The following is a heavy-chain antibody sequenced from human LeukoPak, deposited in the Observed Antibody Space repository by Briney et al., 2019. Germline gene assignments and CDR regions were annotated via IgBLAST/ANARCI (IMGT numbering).Heavy chain of an antibody. J-gene: IGHJ4*02. CDR1: GGSISSNF. D-gene: IGHD6-13*01. V-gene: IGHV4-59*08. Sequence: SETLSLTCTVSGGSISSNFWSWIRQPPGKGLEWIGYIHYSGSTNYNPSLKSRVTVSVDTSKNQFSLKMSSVTAADTAVYFCARGHRSSVEPLDYWGQGTLVTVSS. CDR2: IHYSGST. CDR3: ARGHRSSVEPLDY.